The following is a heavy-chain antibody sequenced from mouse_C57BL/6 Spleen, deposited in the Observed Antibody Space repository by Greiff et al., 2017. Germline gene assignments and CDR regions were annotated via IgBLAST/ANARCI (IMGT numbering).Heavy chain of an antibody. CDR3: ARCGYDDYFDY. Sequence: VQVVESGPELVKPGASVKISCKASGYAFSSSWMNWVKQRPGKGLEWIGRIYPGDGDTNYNGKFKGKATLTADKSSSTAYMQLSSLTSEDSAVYFCARCGYDDYFDYWGQGTTLTVSS. D-gene: IGHD2-3*01. CDR2: IYPGDGDT. CDR1: GYAFSSSW. V-gene: IGHV1-82*01. J-gene: IGHJ2*01.